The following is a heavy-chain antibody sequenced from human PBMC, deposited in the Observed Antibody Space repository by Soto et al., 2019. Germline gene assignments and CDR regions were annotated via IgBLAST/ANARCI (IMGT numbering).Heavy chain of an antibody. CDR1: GYSFTSYW. CDR2: IDPSDSYT. Sequence: HGESLKISWKGSGYSFTSYWISWVRQMPGKGLEWMGRIDPSDSYTNYSPSFQGHVTISADKSISTAYLQWSSLKASDTAMYYCARHGQLVSYGMEVWGQGTTVTVSS. D-gene: IGHD6-6*01. J-gene: IGHJ6*02. CDR3: ARHGQLVSYGMEV. V-gene: IGHV5-10-1*01.